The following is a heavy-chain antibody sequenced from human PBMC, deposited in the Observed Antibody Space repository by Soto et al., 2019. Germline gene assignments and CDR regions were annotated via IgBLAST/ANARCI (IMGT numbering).Heavy chain of an antibody. CDR3: ARGWDDAFDI. D-gene: IGHD1-26*01. J-gene: IGHJ3*02. V-gene: IGHV4-31*03. CDR2: IYYSGST. CDR1: GGSISSGGYY. Sequence: LSLTCTVSGGSISSGGYYWSWIRQHPGKGLEWIGYIYYSGSTYYNPSLKSRVTISVDTSKNQFSLKLSSVTAADTAVYYCARGWDDAFDIWGQGTMVTVSS.